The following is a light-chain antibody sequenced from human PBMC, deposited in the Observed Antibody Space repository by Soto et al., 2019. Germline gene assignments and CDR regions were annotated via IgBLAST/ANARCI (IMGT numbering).Light chain of an antibody. CDR3: QKYDSPPST. J-gene: IGKJ4*01. CDR2: AAS. V-gene: IGKV1-27*01. Sequence: IPIAPLRASLSLCVRDRVTITCRASQGISNYLAWYQQKPGKVPKLLIYAASTLQSGVPSRFSGSGSGTDFTLTISSLQPEDVATYYCQKYDSPPSTFGGGTKVDIK. CDR1: QGISNY.